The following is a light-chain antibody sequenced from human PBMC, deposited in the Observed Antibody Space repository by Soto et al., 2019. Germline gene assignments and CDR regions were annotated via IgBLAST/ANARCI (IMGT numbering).Light chain of an antibody. CDR1: SSDVGGYNY. V-gene: IGLV2-14*03. CDR3: SSYTTSNTRQIV. Sequence: QSVLTQPASVSGSPGQSINISCTGTSSDVGGYNYVSWYQHHPGKAPKLIIYDVSNRPSGVSNPFSGSKSGNTASLTISGLQPEDEADYYCSSYTTSNTRQIVFGTGTK. J-gene: IGLJ1*01. CDR2: DVS.